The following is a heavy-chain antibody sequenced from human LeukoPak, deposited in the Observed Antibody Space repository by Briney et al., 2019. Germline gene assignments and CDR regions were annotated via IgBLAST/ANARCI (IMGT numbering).Heavy chain of an antibody. V-gene: IGHV3-66*01. CDR2: IYSGGST. D-gene: IGHD3-22*01. CDR1: GFTVSSNY. CDR3: ARDDYYDSSGYYYNGMDV. Sequence: GGSLRLSCAASGFTVSSNYMSWVRQAPGKGLEWVSVIYSGGSTYYADSVKGRFTISKDNSKNTLYLQMNSLRAEDTAVYYCARDDYYDSSGYYYNGMDVWGQGTTVTVSS. J-gene: IGHJ6*02.